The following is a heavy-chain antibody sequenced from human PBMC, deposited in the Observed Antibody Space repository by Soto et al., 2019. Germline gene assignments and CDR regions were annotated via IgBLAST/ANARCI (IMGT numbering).Heavy chain of an antibody. Sequence: SETLSLTCTVSGASISSYYWTWIRQPPGKGLEWIGYIADSGTTNYSPSLKGRVTISTDTSKNQFSLKLISVTAADTAVYYCARSHPGYYYDSSSYSTDNWGQGTLVTVSS. CDR3: ARSHPGYYYDSSSYSTDN. V-gene: IGHV4-59*01. CDR2: IADSGTT. J-gene: IGHJ4*02. CDR1: GASISSYY. D-gene: IGHD3-22*01.